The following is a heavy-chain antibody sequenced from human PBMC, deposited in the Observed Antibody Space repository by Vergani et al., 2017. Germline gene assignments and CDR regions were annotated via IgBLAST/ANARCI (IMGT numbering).Heavy chain of an antibody. Sequence: QVQLVQSGAEVKKPGSSVKVSCKPSGGTFSSYAISWVRQAPGQGLEWMGGIIPIFGTANYAQKFQGRVTITADESTSTAYMELSSLRSEDTAVYYCASGYCSSTSCYWDYYYYYYMDVWGKGTTVTVSS. V-gene: IGHV1-69*01. D-gene: IGHD2-2*03. J-gene: IGHJ6*03. CDR2: IIPIFGTA. CDR1: GGTFSSYA. CDR3: ASGYCSSTSCYWDYYYYYYMDV.